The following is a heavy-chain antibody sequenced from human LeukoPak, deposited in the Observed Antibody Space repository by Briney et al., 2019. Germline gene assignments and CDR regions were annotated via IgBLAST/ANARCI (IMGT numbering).Heavy chain of an antibody. J-gene: IGHJ5*02. CDR3: ASITMVRGVNGWFDP. Sequence: GGSLRLSCAASGFTFSSYSMNWVRQAPGKGLEWVSSISSSSSYIYCADSVKGRFTISRDNAKNSLYLQMNSLRAEDTAVYYCASITMVRGVNGWFDPWGQGTLVTVSS. D-gene: IGHD3-10*01. V-gene: IGHV3-21*01. CDR2: ISSSSSYI. CDR1: GFTFSSYS.